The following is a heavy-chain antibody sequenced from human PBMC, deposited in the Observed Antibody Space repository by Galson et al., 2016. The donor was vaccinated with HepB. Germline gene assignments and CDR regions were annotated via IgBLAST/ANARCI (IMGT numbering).Heavy chain of an antibody. Sequence: SETLSLTCNVSGASISSDNIYWSWIRQPPGKGLEWIGYIYYSGSTRYNPSLKSRVTISLHTSMNQFSLRLSSVTAADTAVYYCARGSGFGIWYFDIWGRGTLVTVSS. J-gene: IGHJ2*01. D-gene: IGHD3-16*01. CDR3: ARGSGFGIWYFDI. V-gene: IGHV4-61*01. CDR1: GASISSDNIY. CDR2: IYYSGST.